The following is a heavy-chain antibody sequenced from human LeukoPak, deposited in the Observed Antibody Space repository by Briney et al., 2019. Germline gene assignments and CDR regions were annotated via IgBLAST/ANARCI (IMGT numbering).Heavy chain of an antibody. Sequence: PSETLSLTCTVSGGSISSYYWSWIRQPAGKGLEWIGRIYTSGSANYNPSLKSRVTMSVDTSKNQFSLKLSSVTAADTAVYYCARGPEPYYDILTGYYLYYYYMDVWGKGTTVTISS. V-gene: IGHV4-4*07. CDR3: ARGPEPYYDILTGYYLYYYYMDV. CDR1: GGSISSYY. CDR2: IYTSGSA. J-gene: IGHJ6*03. D-gene: IGHD3-9*01.